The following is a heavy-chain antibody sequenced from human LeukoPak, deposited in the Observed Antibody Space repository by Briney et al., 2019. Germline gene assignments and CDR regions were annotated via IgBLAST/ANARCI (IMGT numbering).Heavy chain of an antibody. J-gene: IGHJ4*02. CDR2: INHSGSS. Sequence: SETLSLTCGVYGGSFSGYYWSWIRQAPGKGLEWIGEINHSGSSNYNPSLKSRVTMSVDASKNHFSLKLSSVTAADTAVYYCARGLVNSGWGGYFDYWGQGTVVTVSS. CDR1: GGSFSGYY. D-gene: IGHD6-19*01. V-gene: IGHV4-34*01. CDR3: ARGLVNSGWGGYFDY.